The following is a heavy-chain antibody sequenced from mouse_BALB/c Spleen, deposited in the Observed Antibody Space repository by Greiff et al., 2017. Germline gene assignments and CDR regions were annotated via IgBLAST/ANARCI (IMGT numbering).Heavy chain of an antibody. CDR1: GYTFTSYV. Sequence: EVQLQQSGPELVKPGASVKMSCKASGYTFTSYVMHWVKQKPGQGLEWTGYINPYNDGTKYNEKFKGKATLTSDKSSSTAYMELSSLTSEDSAVYYCARGILRPYWYFDVWGAGTTVTVSS. V-gene: IGHV1-14*01. D-gene: IGHD1-2*01. CDR3: ARGILRPYWYFDV. J-gene: IGHJ1*01. CDR2: INPYNDGT.